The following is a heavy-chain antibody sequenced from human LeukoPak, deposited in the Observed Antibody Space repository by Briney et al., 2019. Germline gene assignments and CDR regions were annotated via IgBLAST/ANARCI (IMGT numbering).Heavy chain of an antibody. V-gene: IGHV3-15*01. Sequence: KPGGSLRLSCEASGFSFTNTWMSWVRQAPGKGLEWVGRVKSKADDGTTDYAAPVQGRFTISRDDSKNTLSLQMNSLKTEDTAVYYCATEGGSGSYYGDDAFDMWAKGQWSPSLQ. CDR1: GFSFTNTW. CDR2: VKSKADDGTT. D-gene: IGHD3-10*01. CDR3: ATEGGSGSYYGDDAFDM. J-gene: IGHJ3*02.